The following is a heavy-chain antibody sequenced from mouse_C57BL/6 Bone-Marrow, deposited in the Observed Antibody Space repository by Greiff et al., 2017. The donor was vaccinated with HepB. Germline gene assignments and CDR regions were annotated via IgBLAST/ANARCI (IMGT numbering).Heavy chain of an antibody. J-gene: IGHJ4*01. Sequence: VKLVESGAELARPGASVKLSCKASGYTFTSYGISGVKKRTGQGLGGIGEIYPRSGNTYYNEKFKGKATLTADKSSSTAYMELRSLTSEDSAVYFCARGGLRRRAMDYWGQGTSVTVSS. CDR2: IYPRSGNT. V-gene: IGHV1-81*01. CDR3: ARGGLRRRAMDY. D-gene: IGHD2-4*01. CDR1: GYTFTSYG.